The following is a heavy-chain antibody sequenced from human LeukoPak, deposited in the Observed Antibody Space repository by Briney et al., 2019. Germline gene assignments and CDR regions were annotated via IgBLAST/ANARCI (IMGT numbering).Heavy chain of an antibody. Sequence: SETLSLTCAVYGGSFSGYYWSWIRQPPGEGLEWIGEINHSGSTNYNPSLKSRVTISVDTSKNQFSLKLSSVTAADTAVYYCARGSYCSSPTCREFYYYYGMDVWGQGTTVTVSS. J-gene: IGHJ6*02. V-gene: IGHV4-34*01. CDR2: INHSGST. CDR3: ARGSYCSSPTCREFYYYYGMDV. D-gene: IGHD2-2*01. CDR1: GGSFSGYY.